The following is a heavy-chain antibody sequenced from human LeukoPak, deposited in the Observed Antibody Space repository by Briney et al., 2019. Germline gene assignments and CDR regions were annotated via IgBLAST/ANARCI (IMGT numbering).Heavy chain of an antibody. Sequence: PGGSLRLSCAASGFTFSDYYMSWIRQAPGKGLEWVSYISSSSSYTNYADSVKGRFTISRDNSKNTLYLHMDSLRADDTAVYYCAKDDGVGATNNWFDPWGQGTLVTVSS. V-gene: IGHV3-11*05. J-gene: IGHJ5*02. CDR3: AKDDGVGATNNWFDP. CDR2: ISSSSSYT. CDR1: GFTFSDYY. D-gene: IGHD1-26*01.